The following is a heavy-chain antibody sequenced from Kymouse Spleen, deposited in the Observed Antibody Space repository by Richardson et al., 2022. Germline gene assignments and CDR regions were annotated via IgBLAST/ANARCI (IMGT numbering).Heavy chain of an antibody. D-gene: IGHD3-10*01. V-gene: IGHV3-33*01. Sequence: QVQLVESGGGVVQPGRSLRLSCAASGFTFSSYGMHWVRQAPGKGLEWVAVIWYDGSNKYYADSVKGRFTISRDNSKNTLYLQMNSLRAEDTAVYYCARSSYYYGSGSYYNPNWFDPWGQGTLVTVSS. CDR1: GFTFSSYG. CDR2: IWYDGSNK. J-gene: IGHJ5*02. CDR3: ARSSYYYGSGSYYNPNWFDP.